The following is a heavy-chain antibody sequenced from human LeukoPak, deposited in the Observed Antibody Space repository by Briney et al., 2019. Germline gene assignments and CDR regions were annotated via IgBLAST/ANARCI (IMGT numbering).Heavy chain of an antibody. V-gene: IGHV4-39*01. CDR1: GGSISSSSDY. Sequence: KPSETLSLTCTVSGGSISSSSDYWGWIRQPPGMALEWIGSLYYSGRTYYNPSLKGRVTISVDTSKNQVSLKLSYVTAADTAVYYCATHRGLRYFDYWGQATLVTVPS. CDR3: ATHRGLRYFDY. D-gene: IGHD3/OR15-3a*01. CDR2: LYYSGRT. J-gene: IGHJ4*02.